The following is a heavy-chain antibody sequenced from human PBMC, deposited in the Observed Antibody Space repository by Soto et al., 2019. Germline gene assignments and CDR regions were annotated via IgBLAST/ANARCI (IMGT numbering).Heavy chain of an antibody. CDR3: AREGGDYHFDY. CDR2: IYHSGST. V-gene: IGHV4-30-2*01. Sequence: SETLSLTCAVSGGSISSGGYSWSWIRQPPGKGLEWVGYIYHSGSTYYNPSLKSRVTISVDRSKNQFSLKLSSVTAADTAVYYCAREGGDYHFDYWGQGTVVTVCS. D-gene: IGHD4-17*01. CDR1: GGSISSGGYS. J-gene: IGHJ4*02.